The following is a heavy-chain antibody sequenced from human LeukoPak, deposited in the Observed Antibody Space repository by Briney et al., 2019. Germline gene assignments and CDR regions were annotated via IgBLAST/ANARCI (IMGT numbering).Heavy chain of an antibody. J-gene: IGHJ5*02. D-gene: IGHD3-10*01. CDR3: ARGSDYYGSGSYYPGWNWFDP. CDR1: GYTFTSYG. V-gene: IGHV1-18*01. CDR2: ISAYNGNT. Sequence: ASVKVSCKASGYTFTSYGISWVRQAPGQGLEWMGWISAYNGNTNYAQKLQGRVTMTTDTSTSTAYMELRSLRSEDTAVYYCARGSDYYGSGSYYPGWNWFDPWGQGTLVTVSS.